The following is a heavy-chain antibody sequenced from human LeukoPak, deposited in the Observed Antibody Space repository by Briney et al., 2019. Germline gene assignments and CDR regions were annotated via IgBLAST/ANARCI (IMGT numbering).Heavy chain of an antibody. D-gene: IGHD2-21*02. CDR2: INHSGST. V-gene: IGHV4-34*01. J-gene: IGHJ6*03. CDR3: ARGVVAVTANDYYYYMDV. CDR1: GGSFSGYY. Sequence: SETLSLTCAVYGGSFSGYYWSWVRQPPGKGREWIGEINHSGSTNYNTSLKSRVTISVDTSKNQFSLKLCSVTAADTALYYCARGVVAVTANDYYYYMDVWGKGTTVTVSS.